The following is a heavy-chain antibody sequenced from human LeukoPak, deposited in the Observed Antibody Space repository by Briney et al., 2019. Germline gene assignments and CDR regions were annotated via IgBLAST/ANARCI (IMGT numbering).Heavy chain of an antibody. D-gene: IGHD1-1*01. V-gene: IGHV4-38-2*01. CDR1: GYSISSGYD. Sequence: PTETLSLTFALPGYSISSGYDGAWIRPPPGKGLEWLGRIYHSGSTYYNPSLKSRVTISVDTSKNQFSLKLSSVTAADTAVYYCATLYNWNDATTRAFDIWGQGTMVTVSS. J-gene: IGHJ3*02. CDR3: ATLYNWNDATTRAFDI. CDR2: IYHSGST.